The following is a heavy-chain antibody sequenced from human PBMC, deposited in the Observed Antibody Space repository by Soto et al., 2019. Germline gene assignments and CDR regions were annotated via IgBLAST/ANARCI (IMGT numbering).Heavy chain of an antibody. D-gene: IGHD6-13*01. CDR2: ISGSGGST. CDR3: AKESVILIRIAAAGIDY. V-gene: IGHV3-23*01. J-gene: IGHJ4*02. Sequence: EVQLLESGGGLVQPGGSLRLSCAASGFTSSSYAMSWVRQAPGKGLEWVSAISGSGGSTYYADSVKGRFTISRDNSKNTLYLQMNSLRAEDTAVYYCAKESVILIRIAAAGIDYWGQGTLVTVSS. CDR1: GFTSSSYA.